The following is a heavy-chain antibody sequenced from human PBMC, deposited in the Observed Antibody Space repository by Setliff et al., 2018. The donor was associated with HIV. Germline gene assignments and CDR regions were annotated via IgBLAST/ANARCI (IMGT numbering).Heavy chain of an antibody. CDR2: INHSGST. CDR1: GGSFSGYY. V-gene: IGHV4-34*01. CDR3: ARVGYYDSSSGCPTPFDF. Sequence: KPSETLSLTCAVYGGSFSGYYWSWIRQPPGKGLEWIGEINHSGSTKYNPSLKSRVTISVDTSTNQFSLKLSSVTAADTAVYYCARVGYYDSSSGCPTPFDFWGQGTLVTVSS. D-gene: IGHD3-22*01. J-gene: IGHJ4*02.